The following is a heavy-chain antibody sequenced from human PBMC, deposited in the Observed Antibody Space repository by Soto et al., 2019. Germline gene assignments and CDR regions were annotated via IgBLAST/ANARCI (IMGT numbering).Heavy chain of an antibody. V-gene: IGHV4-30-4*01. D-gene: IGHD5-12*01. CDR3: ASRHGYSGYDRAFDY. Sequence: SETLSLTCTVSGGSISSGDYYWSWIRQPPGKGLEWIGYIYYSGSTYYNPSLKSRVTISVDTSKNQFSLKLSSVTAADTAVYYCASRHGYSGYDRAFDYWGQGTLVTVSS. CDR1: GGSISSGDYY. J-gene: IGHJ4*02. CDR2: IYYSGST.